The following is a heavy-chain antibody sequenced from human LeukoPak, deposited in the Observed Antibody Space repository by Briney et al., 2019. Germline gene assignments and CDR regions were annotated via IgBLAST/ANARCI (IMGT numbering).Heavy chain of an antibody. CDR2: IIPIFGTA. V-gene: IGHV1-69*13. J-gene: IGHJ6*03. D-gene: IGHD2-2*02. Sequence: ASVKVSCKASGGTFSSYAISWVRQAPGQGLEWMGGIIPIFGTANYARKFQGRVTITADESTSTAYMELSSLRSEDTAVYYCARAPSKVVPAAIPTYYYYYMDVWGKGTTVTVSS. CDR3: ARAPSKVVPAAIPTYYYYYMDV. CDR1: GGTFSSYA.